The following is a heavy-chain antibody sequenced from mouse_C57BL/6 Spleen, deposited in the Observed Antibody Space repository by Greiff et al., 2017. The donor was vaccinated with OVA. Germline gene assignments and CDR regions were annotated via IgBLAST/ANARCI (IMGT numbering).Heavy chain of an antibody. D-gene: IGHD3-3*01. CDR2: IYPGDGDT. Sequence: VQLQQSGPELVKPGASVKISCKASGYAFSSSWMNWVKQRPGKGLEWIGRIYPGDGDTNYNGKFKGKATLTADKSSSTAYMQLSSLTSEDSAVYFCARVLGNAMDYWGQGTSVTVSS. J-gene: IGHJ4*01. CDR3: ARVLGNAMDY. V-gene: IGHV1-82*01. CDR1: GYAFSSSW.